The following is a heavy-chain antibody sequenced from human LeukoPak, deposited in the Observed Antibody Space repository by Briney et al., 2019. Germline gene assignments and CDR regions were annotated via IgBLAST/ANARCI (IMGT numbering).Heavy chain of an antibody. J-gene: IGHJ4*02. CDR3: ARSAFYGGTGYYYDY. D-gene: IGHD3-22*01. CDR1: GFTFSSYW. CDR2: INNHGSAT. V-gene: IGHV3-74*01. Sequence: GGSLRLSCAASGFTFSSYWMHWVRQTPEKGLVWVSRINNHGSATNYADSVKGRFTVSRDNAQNTLYLQMSSLRAEDTAVYYCARSAFYGGTGYYYDYWGQGALVTVSS.